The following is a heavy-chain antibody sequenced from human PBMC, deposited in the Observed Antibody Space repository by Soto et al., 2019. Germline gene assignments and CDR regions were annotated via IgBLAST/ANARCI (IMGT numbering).Heavy chain of an antibody. CDR1: GDTFTNFG. CDR2: IATYDSNK. J-gene: IGHJ5*02. D-gene: IGHD3-10*01. CDR3: ARVLRGVVNWFDP. Sequence: HLVQSGPEVKKPGASVTVSCKTSGDTFTNFGLSWVRQAPGQGLEWMGWIATYDSNKNYAQKFHGMLTLTTDTSTSTGYMELKSLEYDDTAVYYCARVLRGVVNWFDPWGQGTLVTVSS. V-gene: IGHV1-18*01.